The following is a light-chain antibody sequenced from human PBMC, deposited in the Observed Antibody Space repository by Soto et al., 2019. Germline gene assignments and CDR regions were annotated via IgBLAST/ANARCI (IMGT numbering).Light chain of an antibody. Sequence: EILMTQSPATLSVSPGERTTLACRASQSVGSNLAWYQQKPGQAPRLLIYAASTRASGVPARFSGSGSGTEFTLTISSLEPEDFAVYFCQHRSSWPLTFGGGTKVDIK. J-gene: IGKJ4*01. CDR3: QHRSSWPLT. CDR1: QSVGSN. CDR2: AAS. V-gene: IGKV3-15*01.